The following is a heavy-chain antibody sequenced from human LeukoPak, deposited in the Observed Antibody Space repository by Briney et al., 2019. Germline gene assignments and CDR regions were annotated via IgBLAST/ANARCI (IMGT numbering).Heavy chain of an antibody. J-gene: IGHJ6*03. Sequence: GASVKVSCKASGGTFSSYAISWVRQAPGQGLEWMGGIIPIFGTANYAQKFQGRVTMTRNTSISTAYMELSSLRSEDTAVYYCARRPVLRYFDWLPPNSYYYYYMDVWGKGTTVTISS. CDR1: GGTFSSYA. D-gene: IGHD3-9*01. CDR2: IIPIFGTA. CDR3: ARRPVLRYFDWLPPNSYYYYYMDV. V-gene: IGHV1-69*05.